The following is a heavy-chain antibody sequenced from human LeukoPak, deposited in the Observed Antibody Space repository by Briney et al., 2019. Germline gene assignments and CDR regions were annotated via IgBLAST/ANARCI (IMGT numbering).Heavy chain of an antibody. Sequence: ASVKVSCKASGYTFTNYAMNWVRQAPGQGLEWMGWIHPSTGNPTYAQGFTGRFVFSLDTSVSTTYLQISSLKAEDTAVYYCARAFQSLGGLSLPDYWGQGTLVTVPS. CDR1: GYTFTNYA. CDR3: ARAFQSLGGLSLPDY. V-gene: IGHV7-4-1*02. D-gene: IGHD3-16*02. CDR2: IHPSTGNP. J-gene: IGHJ4*02.